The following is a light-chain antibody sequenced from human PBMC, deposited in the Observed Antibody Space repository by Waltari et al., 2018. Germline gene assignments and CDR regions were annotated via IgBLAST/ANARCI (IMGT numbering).Light chain of an antibody. CDR3: QQYNSWGGSS. CDR2: RAS. CDR1: QSISDW. Sequence: DIQMTQSPSTLSASVGDRVTITCRASQSISDWLAWYQQKPGKAPKLLIYRASSVESGVPSRFSGSGSGTEFTLTIGSLQPDDFAIYYCQQYNSWGGSSFGPGTKVEFK. J-gene: IGKJ3*01. V-gene: IGKV1-5*03.